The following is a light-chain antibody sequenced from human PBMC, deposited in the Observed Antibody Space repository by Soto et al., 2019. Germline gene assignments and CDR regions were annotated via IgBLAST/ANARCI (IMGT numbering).Light chain of an antibody. V-gene: IGLV2-23*02. CDR2: EVS. CDR1: SSDVGSYNL. CDR3: GAYVGRAVV. J-gene: IGLJ2*01. Sequence: QSALTQPASVSGSPGQSITISCTGTSSDVGSYNLVSWYQQHPGKAPKLMIYEVSKRPSGVSNRFSGSKSGNTASLTISGRQAEEEGDYFCGAYVGRAVVFGGGTKLTVL.